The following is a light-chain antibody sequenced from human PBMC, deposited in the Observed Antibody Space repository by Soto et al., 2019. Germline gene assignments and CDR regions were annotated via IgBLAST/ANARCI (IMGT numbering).Light chain of an antibody. CDR2: GAS. Sequence: ETVFTQSPGTLSLPPGERATLSCRASQSVSSSYLAWYQQKPGQAPRLLIYGASTRATVIPAGFSGSGSGTEFTLTISSLQSEDFALYYCPQYHIWPPTFGQGTKVDIK. CDR3: PQYHIWPPT. V-gene: IGKV3-15*01. CDR1: QSVSSSY. J-gene: IGKJ1*01.